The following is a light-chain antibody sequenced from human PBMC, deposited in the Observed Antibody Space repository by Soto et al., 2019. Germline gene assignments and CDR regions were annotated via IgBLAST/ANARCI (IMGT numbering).Light chain of an antibody. CDR3: QQYGSSPIT. CDR1: QSVSSY. CDR2: DAS. V-gene: IGKV3-11*01. Sequence: EIVLTQSPATLSLSPGERATLSCKASQSVSSYLAWYQQKPGQAPRLLIYDASNRATGIPPRFSGSGSGTDFTLTISSLEPEDFALYYCQQYGSSPITFGQGTRLEIK. J-gene: IGKJ5*01.